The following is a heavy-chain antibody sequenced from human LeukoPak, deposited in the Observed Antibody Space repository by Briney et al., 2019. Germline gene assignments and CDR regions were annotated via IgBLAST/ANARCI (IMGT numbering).Heavy chain of an antibody. CDR1: GFTFSSCS. CDR2: ISSSGTTT. J-gene: IGHJ4*02. Sequence: GGSLRLSCAASGFTFSSCSMNWVRQAPGKGPEWVSYISSSGTTTYYAASVKGRFTISRDNAKNSLYLQMNSLRAEDTAVYYCARGYGSGSSHIDYWGQGTLVTVSS. D-gene: IGHD3-10*01. CDR3: ARGYGSGSSHIDY. V-gene: IGHV3-48*04.